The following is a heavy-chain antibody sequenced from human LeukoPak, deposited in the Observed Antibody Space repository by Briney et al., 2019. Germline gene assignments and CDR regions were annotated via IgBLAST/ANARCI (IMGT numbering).Heavy chain of an antibody. V-gene: IGHV3-11*05. Sequence: PGGSLRLSCAASGCTVSSNYMSWVGQAPGKGLEWLSYISSSSIYTSYADSVKGRFTISRDNAKNSLYLQLNSLRAEDTAVYYCARGSPPVSWGQGTLVTVSS. CDR3: ARGSPPVS. D-gene: IGHD2-15*01. CDR2: ISSSSIYT. CDR1: GCTVSSNY. J-gene: IGHJ5*02.